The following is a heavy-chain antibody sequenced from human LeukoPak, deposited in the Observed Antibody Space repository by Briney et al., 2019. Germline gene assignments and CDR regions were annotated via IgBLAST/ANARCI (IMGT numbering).Heavy chain of an antibody. J-gene: IGHJ4*02. CDR3: AKDGIFGVVLDYFDY. CDR1: GFTFSSYG. D-gene: IGHD3-3*01. Sequence: PGRSLRLSCAASGFTFSSYGMHWVRQATGKGLEWVAVKSYDGSNKYYADSVKGRFTISRDNSKNTLYLQMNSLRVEDTAVYYCAKDGIFGVVLDYFDYWGQGTLVTVSS. CDR2: KSYDGSNK. V-gene: IGHV3-30*18.